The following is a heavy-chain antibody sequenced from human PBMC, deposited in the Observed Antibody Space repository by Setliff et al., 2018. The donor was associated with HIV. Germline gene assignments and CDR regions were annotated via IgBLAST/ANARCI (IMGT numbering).Heavy chain of an antibody. CDR2: IYTSGST. V-gene: IGHV4-4*09. CDR3: AISNSGSYSPQALDY. D-gene: IGHD3-10*01. J-gene: IGHJ4*02. CDR1: GGSMSPYY. Sequence: SETLSLTCTVSGGSMSPYYWSWIRQPPGKGLEWIGNIYTSGSTNYNPSLKSRVTISVDTSKNQFSLKLSSVTAADTAVYYCAISNSGSYSPQALDYWGQGTLVTVSS.